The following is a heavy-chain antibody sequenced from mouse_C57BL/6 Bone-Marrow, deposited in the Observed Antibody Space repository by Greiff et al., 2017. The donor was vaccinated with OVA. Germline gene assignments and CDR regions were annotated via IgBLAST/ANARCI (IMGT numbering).Heavy chain of an antibody. D-gene: IGHD2-5*01. Sequence: QVQLKESGAELVRPGASVTLSCKASGYTFTDYEMHWVKQTPVHGLEWIGAIDPETGGPASNQTFKGTAILTAAKSSRTAYMELRSLTSEDSAVYYCTMGYSNFYFDDWGQGTTRTVSS. CDR2: IDPETGGP. CDR1: GYTFTDYE. CDR3: TMGYSNFYFDD. V-gene: IGHV1-15*01. J-gene: IGHJ2*01.